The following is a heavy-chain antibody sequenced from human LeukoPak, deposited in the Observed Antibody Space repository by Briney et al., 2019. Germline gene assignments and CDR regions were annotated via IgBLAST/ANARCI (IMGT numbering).Heavy chain of an antibody. CDR2: IWYDGSNK. CDR1: GFTFGDYA. J-gene: IGHJ6*02. D-gene: IGHD3-10*01. Sequence: GRSLRLSCTASGFTFGDYAMSWVRQAPGKGLEWVAVIWYDGSNKYYADSVKGRFTISRDNSKNTLYLQMNSLRAEDTAVYYCARDKHYYGSGSYGYYYYGMDVWGQGTTVTVSS. CDR3: ARDKHYYGSGSYGYYYYGMDV. V-gene: IGHV3-33*01.